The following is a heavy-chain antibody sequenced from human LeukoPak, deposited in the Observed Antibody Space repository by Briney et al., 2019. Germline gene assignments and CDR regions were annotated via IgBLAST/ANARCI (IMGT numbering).Heavy chain of an antibody. CDR1: GGSISSYY. J-gene: IGHJ3*02. D-gene: IGHD3-10*01. CDR3: ARDPAGGAFDI. Sequence: PSETLSLTCTVSGGSISSYYWSWIRQPAGKGLEWIGYIYYSGSTNYNPSLKSRVTISVDTSKNQFSLKLSSVTAADTAVYYCARDPAGGAFDIWGQGTMVTVSS. V-gene: IGHV4-59*01. CDR2: IYYSGST.